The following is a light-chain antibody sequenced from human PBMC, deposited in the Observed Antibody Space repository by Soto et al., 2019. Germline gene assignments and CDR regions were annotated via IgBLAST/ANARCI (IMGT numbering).Light chain of an antibody. CDR3: QQANSFPLT. CDR1: QGISSW. J-gene: IGKJ3*01. Sequence: DIQMTQSPSTVSATVGDRVTISCRARQGISSWLAWYQQKPGKAPSLLIYSATTLHSGVPSRFSGSGSGTDFTLTISSLQPEDFATYYCQQANSFPLTFGPGTKVDIK. V-gene: IGKV1-12*01. CDR2: SAT.